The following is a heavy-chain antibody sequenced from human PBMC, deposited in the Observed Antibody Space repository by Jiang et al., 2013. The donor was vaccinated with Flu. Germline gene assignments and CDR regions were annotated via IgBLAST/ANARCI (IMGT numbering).Heavy chain of an antibody. J-gene: IGHJ4*02. CDR3: ATGPTMIVVLGTDY. Sequence: PEDGETIYAQKFQGRVTMTEDTSTDTAYMELSSLRSEDTAVYYCATGPTMIVVLGTDYWGQGTLVTVSS. D-gene: IGHD3-22*01. V-gene: IGHV1-24*01. CDR2: PEDGET.